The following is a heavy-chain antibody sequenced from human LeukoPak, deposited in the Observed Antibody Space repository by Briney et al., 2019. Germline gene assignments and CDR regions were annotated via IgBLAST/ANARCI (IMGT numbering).Heavy chain of an antibody. J-gene: IGHJ4*02. CDR3: ARDVAGARSY. CDR2: IDTDGRTT. D-gene: IGHD3-10*01. V-gene: IGHV3-74*01. Sequence: GGSLSLSCAASGYTFSSYWMHWVRQVPGQGLVWVSRIDTDGRTTDYADSVRGRFTIYRDNVQNTLYLQMHSLTAEDTAVYYCARDVAGARSYWGQGALVSVSS. CDR1: GYTFSSYW.